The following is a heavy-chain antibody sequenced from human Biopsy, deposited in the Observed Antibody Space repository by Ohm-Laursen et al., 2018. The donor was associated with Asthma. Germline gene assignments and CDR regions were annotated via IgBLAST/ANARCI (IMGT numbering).Heavy chain of an antibody. CDR2: ISYDGSSI. D-gene: IGHD6-19*01. V-gene: IGHV3-30-3*01. Sequence: SLRLSCTASRFTYEMHWVRQAPGKGLEWVAVISYDGSSIYYADSVKGRFTIARDNSKNTLYLQMNSLTAEDTAVYYCAREGVAGTHIEDWGQGTLVTVSS. CDR1: RFTYE. CDR3: AREGVAGTHIED. J-gene: IGHJ4*02.